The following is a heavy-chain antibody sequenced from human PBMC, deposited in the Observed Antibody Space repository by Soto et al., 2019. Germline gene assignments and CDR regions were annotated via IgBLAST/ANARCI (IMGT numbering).Heavy chain of an antibody. CDR3: TTGLVGFGDVDY. V-gene: IGHV3-30*03. D-gene: IGHD3-10*01. Sequence: PGGSLRLSCAASGFTFSTYSMNWVRQAPGKGLEWVAVISYDGINKYYADSVKGRFTISRDDSKNTLYLQMNSLKTEDTAVYYCTTGLVGFGDVDYWGQGTLVTVSS. J-gene: IGHJ4*02. CDR1: GFTFSTYS. CDR2: ISYDGINK.